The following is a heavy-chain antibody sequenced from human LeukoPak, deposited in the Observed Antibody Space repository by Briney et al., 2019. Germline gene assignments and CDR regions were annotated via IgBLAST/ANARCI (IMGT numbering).Heavy chain of an antibody. Sequence: PGRSLRLSCAASGFTFSTYGMHWVRQAQGKGLEWVALIWYDGSNENYADSVEGRFTISRDNSRDTLYLQMNSLRGEDTAVYYCARGGLTIAEATTSWYLDYWGQGTLVTVSS. J-gene: IGHJ4*02. CDR3: ARGGLTIAEATTSWYLDY. V-gene: IGHV3-33*01. D-gene: IGHD1-26*01. CDR2: IWYDGSNE. CDR1: GFTFSTYG.